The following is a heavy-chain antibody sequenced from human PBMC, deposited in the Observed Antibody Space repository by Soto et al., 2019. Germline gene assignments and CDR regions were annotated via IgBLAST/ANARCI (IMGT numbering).Heavy chain of an antibody. D-gene: IGHD6-19*01. CDR3: ARRALAYVAFEI. V-gene: IGHV1-69*02. CDR2: IIPILGIA. J-gene: IGHJ3*02. Sequence: QVQLVQSGAEVKKPGPSEKVSCKASGGTFSSSTISWVRQAPGQGLEWIGRIIPILGIAKYAQKCPGRVTITADKSTSTAYMELSSLRSEDTAVYYGARRALAYVAFEIWGQGTMVTVSS. CDR1: GGTFSSST.